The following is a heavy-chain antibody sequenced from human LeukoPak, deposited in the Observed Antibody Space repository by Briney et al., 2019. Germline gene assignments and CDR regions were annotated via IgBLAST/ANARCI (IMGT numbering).Heavy chain of an antibody. D-gene: IGHD3-10*01. CDR2: FDPEDGEI. V-gene: IGHV1-24*01. CDR3: ATDWDHAVRGRSIYYYYGMDV. J-gene: IGHJ6*02. Sequence: ASVKVSCKVSGYTLTELSIHWVRQAPGKGLEWMGGFDPEDGEIIYAQKFQGRVTMTENTSTDTAYMDLSSLRSEDTAVYYCATDWDHAVRGRSIYYYYGMDVWGQGTTVTVSS. CDR1: GYTLTELS.